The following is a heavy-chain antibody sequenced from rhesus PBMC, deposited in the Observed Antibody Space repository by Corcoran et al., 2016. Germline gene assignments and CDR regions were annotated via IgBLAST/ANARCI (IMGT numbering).Heavy chain of an antibody. CDR1: GYSLSSGYG. J-gene: IGHJ4*01. D-gene: IGHD6-31*01. Sequence: QVQLQESGPGLVKPSETLSLTCAVSGYSLSSGYGWSWIRPPPGKGREWVGYIGGSSGRPTYHPPLKSRVTISKDPSKNQFSLKLISVTAADTAVYYCARSYSSGWASAYYFDYWGQGVLVTVSS. V-gene: IGHV4-127*01. CDR3: ARSYSSGWASAYYFDY. CDR2: IGGSSGRP.